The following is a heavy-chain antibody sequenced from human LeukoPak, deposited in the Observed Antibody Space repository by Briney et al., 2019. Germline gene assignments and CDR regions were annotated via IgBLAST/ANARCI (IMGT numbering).Heavy chain of an antibody. Sequence: LGGSLRLSCAASGFSLSCYAMSWVRQAPGRGLEWVSAISGGGGSTYYADSVKGRFTISRDNSKNTLYLQMNSLRAEDTAVYYCAKGGRSEYYFDDWGQGTLVTVSS. CDR3: AKGGRSEYYFDD. V-gene: IGHV3-23*01. J-gene: IGHJ4*02. CDR1: GFSLSCYA. D-gene: IGHD3-10*01. CDR2: ISGGGGST.